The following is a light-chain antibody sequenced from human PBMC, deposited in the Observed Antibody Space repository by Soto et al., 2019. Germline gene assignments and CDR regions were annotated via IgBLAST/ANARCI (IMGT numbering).Light chain of an antibody. V-gene: IGLV2-14*01. J-gene: IGLJ3*02. CDR3: SSSTGTNTWV. CDR2: EVR. CDR1: SRDVGGYNF. Sequence: QSALTQPASVSGSPGQSITISCSGTSRDVGGYNFVAWFQQHPGKAPKLLIYEVRNRPSGVSDRFSASKSGNTASLTISGLQAADEADYFCSSSTGTNTWVFGGGTKLTVL.